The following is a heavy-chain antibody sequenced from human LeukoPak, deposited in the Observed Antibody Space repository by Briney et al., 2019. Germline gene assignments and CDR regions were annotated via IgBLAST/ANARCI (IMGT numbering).Heavy chain of an antibody. CDR1: GYTFTVYY. CDR2: INPNSGGT. V-gene: IGHV1-2*02. D-gene: IGHD4-17*01. CDR3: ARCGDYVRTLDC. Sequence: GASVKVSCKASGYTFTVYYIHWVRQAPGQGLEWMGWINPNSGGTKYAQKFQGRVTMTRDTSISTAYMELSRLRSDDTAVYYCARCGDYVRTLDCWGQGTLVTVSS. J-gene: IGHJ4*02.